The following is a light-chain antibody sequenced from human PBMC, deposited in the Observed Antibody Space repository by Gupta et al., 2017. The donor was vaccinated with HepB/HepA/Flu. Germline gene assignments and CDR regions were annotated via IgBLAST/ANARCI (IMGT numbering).Light chain of an antibody. CDR1: SGHSSYA. J-gene: IGLJ3*02. V-gene: IGLV4-69*01. CDR3: QTWGTGIWV. Sequence: QLVLPQSPSPSASLGASVKLTCTLSSGHSSYAIAWHQQQPEKGPRYLMKLNSDGSHSKGDGIPDRFSGSSSGAERYLTISSLQSEDEADYYCQTWGTGIWVFGGGTKLTVL. CDR2: LNSDGSH.